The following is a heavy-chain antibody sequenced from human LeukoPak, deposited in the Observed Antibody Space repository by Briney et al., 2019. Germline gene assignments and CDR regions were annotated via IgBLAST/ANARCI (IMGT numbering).Heavy chain of an antibody. Sequence: PGGSLRLSCAASGFPYSNFWMTWVRQAPGKGLEGVANIREEGSEKYYVESVKGRFTISRDNAKTSLFLQMNSLRAEDTAVYYCASGGHVDYCGQGTLVTVSS. J-gene: IGHJ4*02. CDR2: IREEGSEK. V-gene: IGHV3-7*01. CDR3: ASGGHVDY. D-gene: IGHD5-12*01. CDR1: GFPYSNFW.